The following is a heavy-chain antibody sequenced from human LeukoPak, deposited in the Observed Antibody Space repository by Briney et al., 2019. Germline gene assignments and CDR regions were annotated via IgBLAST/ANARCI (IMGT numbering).Heavy chain of an antibody. CDR3: ASIGTLAVTER. V-gene: IGHV1-69*04. Sequence: VASVKVSCKASGGTFSSYAISWVRQAPGQGLEWMGRIIPILGIANYAQKFQGRVTITADKSTSTAYMELSSLRSEDTAVYYCASIGTLAVTERWGQGTLVTVSS. J-gene: IGHJ4*02. CDR2: IIPILGIA. D-gene: IGHD2-21*02. CDR1: GGTFSSYA.